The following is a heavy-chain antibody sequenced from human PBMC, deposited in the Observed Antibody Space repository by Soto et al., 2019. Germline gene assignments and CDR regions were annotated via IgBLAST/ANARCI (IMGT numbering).Heavy chain of an antibody. CDR2: INHSGST. Sequence: SETLSLTCAVYGGSFSGYYWSWIRQPPGKGLEWTGEINHSGSTNYNPSLKSRVTISVDTSKNQFSLKLSSVTAADTAVYYCARGESSSSVNGWFDPWGQGTLVTVSS. V-gene: IGHV4-34*01. J-gene: IGHJ5*02. CDR1: GGSFSGYY. D-gene: IGHD6-13*01. CDR3: ARGESSSSVNGWFDP.